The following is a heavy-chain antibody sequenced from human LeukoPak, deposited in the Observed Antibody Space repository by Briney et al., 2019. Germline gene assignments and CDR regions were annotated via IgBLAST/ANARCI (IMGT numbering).Heavy chain of an antibody. J-gene: IGHJ4*02. CDR2: ISSSSTYI. CDR3: ASLHDIVVIPDATIDY. Sequence: GGSLRLSCTASGFTFGRYSMNWVRQAPVKGLEWVSCISSSSTYIYYADSVKGRFTISRDNAKNSLYLQMNSLRAEDTAVYYCASLHDIVVIPDATIDYWGQGTLVTVSS. V-gene: IGHV3-21*01. CDR1: GFTFGRYS. D-gene: IGHD2-2*01.